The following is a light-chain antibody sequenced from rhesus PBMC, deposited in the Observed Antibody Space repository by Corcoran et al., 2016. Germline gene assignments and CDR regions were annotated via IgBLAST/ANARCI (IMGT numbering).Light chain of an antibody. Sequence: DIQMTQSPSSLSASVGDRVTITCRASQGISNYLNWYQQKQGKAPKPLIYYTNRLESGVPSRFIGHGSGTEFTLTIRNLQPDDFATYYLQQYNSLPFTFGPGTKLDVQ. CDR2: YTN. J-gene: IGKJ3*01. CDR1: QGISNY. CDR3: QQYNSLPFT. V-gene: IGKV1-32*01.